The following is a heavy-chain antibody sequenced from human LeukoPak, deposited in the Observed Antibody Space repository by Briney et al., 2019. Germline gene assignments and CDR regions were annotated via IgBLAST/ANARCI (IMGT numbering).Heavy chain of an antibody. CDR1: GFTFSSYE. CDR2: ISTSSNTI. V-gene: IGHV3-48*03. J-gene: IGHJ3*02. CDR3: ARDFRYRAFDI. Sequence: GGSLRLSCAASGFTFSSYEMNWVRQAPGKGLEWVSYISTSSNTIYYADSVKGRFTLSRDNAKNSPYLQMNSLRAEDTAVYYCARDFRYRAFDIWGQGTMVTVSS. D-gene: IGHD2-2*02.